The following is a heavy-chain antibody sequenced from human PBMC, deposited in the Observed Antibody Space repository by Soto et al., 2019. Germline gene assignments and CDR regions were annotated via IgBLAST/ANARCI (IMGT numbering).Heavy chain of an antibody. V-gene: IGHV3-23*01. J-gene: IGHJ4*01. CDR2: ISGSGGST. CDR3: AKARAQYYDFWSGYPVDY. CDR1: GFTFSSYA. Sequence: EVQLLESGGGLVQPGGSLRLSCAASGFTFSSYAMSWVRQAPGKGLEWVSAISGSGGSTYYADSVKGRLTITRDNSKNTLYLKMNSLRAEDMAVYYCAKARAQYYDFWSGYPVDYWGQGTLVTVSS. D-gene: IGHD3-3*01.